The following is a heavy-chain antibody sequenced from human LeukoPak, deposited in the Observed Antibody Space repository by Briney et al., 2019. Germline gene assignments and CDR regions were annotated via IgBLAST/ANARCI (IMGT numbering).Heavy chain of an antibody. V-gene: IGHV1-46*01. CDR2: INPKTGST. D-gene: IGHD1-1*01. Sequence: ASVKLSCKASGYTFISYYVHWVRQVPGQGLEWMGIINPKTGSTTYPQKFQGRVTMTRDTATSTLYMESSSLESEDTALYYCARHSLPGTTPFDYWGQGPLVTVS. CDR3: ARHSLPGTTPFDY. J-gene: IGHJ4*02. CDR1: GYTFISYY.